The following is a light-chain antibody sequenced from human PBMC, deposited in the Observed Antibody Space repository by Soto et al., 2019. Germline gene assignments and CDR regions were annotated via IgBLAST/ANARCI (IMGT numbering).Light chain of an antibody. CDR2: DAS. J-gene: IGKJ1*01. CDR3: QQYNNWPTT. Sequence: EVVLTQSPDTLSLSPGDRATLSCRASQSVSTYLAWYQQKPGQAPRLLIYDASNRATGIPARFSGSGSGTEFTLTISSLQSEDFAVYYCQQYNNWPTTFGQGTKVEIK. V-gene: IGKV3D-15*01. CDR1: QSVSTY.